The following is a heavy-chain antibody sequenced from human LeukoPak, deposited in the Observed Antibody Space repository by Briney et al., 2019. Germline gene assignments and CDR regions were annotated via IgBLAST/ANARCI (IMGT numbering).Heavy chain of an antibody. CDR1: GLSFSNYA. J-gene: IGHJ4*02. V-gene: IGHV3-23*01. CDR2: IGGTGGNI. Sequence: GGSLRLSCAASGLSFSNYAMYWVRQAPGKGLEWVSAIGGTGGNIFYTDSVKGRFTISRDNSKNTLFLQMNNLRVEDMAVLYCAKDWNWAIDYWGQGTLVTVSS. CDR3: AKDWNWAIDY. D-gene: IGHD1-7*01.